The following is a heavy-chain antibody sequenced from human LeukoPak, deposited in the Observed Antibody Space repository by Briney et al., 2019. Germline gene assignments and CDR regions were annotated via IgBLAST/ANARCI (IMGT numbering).Heavy chain of an antibody. CDR2: ISYDGSNK. V-gene: IGHV3-30*04. Sequence: GGSLRLSCAASGFTFSSYAMHWVRQAPGKGLEWVAVISYDGSNKYYADSVKGRFTISRDNSKNTLYLQMNSLRAEDTAVYYCAREPPYDFWSGYPYDYYYYGMDVWGQGTTVTVSS. J-gene: IGHJ6*02. CDR3: AREPPYDFWSGYPYDYYYYGMDV. CDR1: GFTFSSYA. D-gene: IGHD3-3*01.